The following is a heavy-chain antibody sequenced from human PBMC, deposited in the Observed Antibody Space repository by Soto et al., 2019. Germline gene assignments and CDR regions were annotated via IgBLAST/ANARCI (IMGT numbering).Heavy chain of an antibody. CDR3: ARGGEMGVDY. D-gene: IGHD1-26*01. Sequence: VVSLILSCTASGVTFNTDVIHWFRQAPGKGLVWVSRIYFDGITTNYADSVKGRLTVSRDNAKNTVYLHVNTLRDEDTAVYYCARGGEMGVDYWGQGTLVTVSS. CDR1: GVTFNTDV. J-gene: IGHJ4*02. V-gene: IGHV3-74*01. CDR2: IYFDGITT.